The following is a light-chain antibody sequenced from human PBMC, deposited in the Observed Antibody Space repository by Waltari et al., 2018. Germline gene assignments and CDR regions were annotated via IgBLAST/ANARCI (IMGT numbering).Light chain of an antibody. V-gene: IGLV1-51*01. CDR1: SSNGGSNH. CDR2: DNN. J-gene: IGLJ2*01. CDR3: GTWDGSLNVVL. Sequence: QSVLTQPPSVSAAPGQKVTISCSGGSSNGGSNHVSWYQQLPGTGPKVVNYDNNERPSGIPDRFAGSKSGTSATLGITGLQTGDKADYYCGTWDGSLNVVLFGGGTKLTVL.